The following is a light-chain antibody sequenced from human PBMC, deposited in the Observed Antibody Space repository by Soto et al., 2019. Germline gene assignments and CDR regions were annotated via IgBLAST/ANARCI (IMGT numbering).Light chain of an antibody. CDR3: LQDYIYPYT. CDR1: QDIRND. Sequence: AIQMTQSPSSLSVYVGDRITITCRASQDIRNDLGWYQQKPGKAPKLLIYGTSNLKSGVPSRFSGSGSGTDFTLTISSLQPEDFATYYCLQDYIYPYTFGQGTKLEIK. CDR2: GTS. V-gene: IGKV1-6*01. J-gene: IGKJ2*01.